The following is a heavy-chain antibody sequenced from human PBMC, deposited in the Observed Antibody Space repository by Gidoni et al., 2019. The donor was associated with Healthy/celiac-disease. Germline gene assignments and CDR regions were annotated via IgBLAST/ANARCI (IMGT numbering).Heavy chain of an antibody. V-gene: IGHV3-7*01. D-gene: IGHD1-1*01. CDR3: ARGGEDDPNWFDP. J-gene: IGHJ5*02. CDR2: IKKDGSEK. CDR1: ACPFSSYW. Sequence: EVQLVESGGGLVQPGGSLRLSCSASACPFSSYWMSWGRQAPGKGLEWVANIKKDGSEKYYVDSVKGRLTISRDNAKNSLYLQMNRLRAEDTAVYYCARGGEDDPNWFDPWGQGTLVTVSS.